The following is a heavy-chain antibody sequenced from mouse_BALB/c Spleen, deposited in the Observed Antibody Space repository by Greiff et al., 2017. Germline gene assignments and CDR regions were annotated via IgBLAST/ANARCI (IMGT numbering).Heavy chain of an antibody. CDR3: ARDRGRYDRRAPYAMDY. CDR2: IWAGGST. D-gene: IGHD2-14*01. CDR1: GFSLTSYG. Sequence: QVQLKESGPGLVAPSQSLSITCTVSGFSLTSYGVHWVRQPPGKGLEWLGVIWAGGSTNYNSALMSRLSISKDNSKSQVFLKMNSLQTDDTAMYYCARDRGRYDRRAPYAMDYWGQGTSVTVSS. J-gene: IGHJ4*01. V-gene: IGHV2-9*02.